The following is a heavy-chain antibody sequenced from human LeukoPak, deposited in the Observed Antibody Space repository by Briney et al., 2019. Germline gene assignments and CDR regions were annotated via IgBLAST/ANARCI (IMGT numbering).Heavy chain of an antibody. V-gene: IGHV4-61*02. D-gene: IGHD6-6*01. CDR2: IYTSGST. CDR3: ARSFVVAARYFDY. Sequence: SQTLSLTCTVAGGSISSGSYYWSWIRQPAGKGLEWIGRIYTSGSTNYNPSLKSRVTISVDTSKNQFSLKLSSVTAAYTAVYYCARSFVVAARYFDYWGQGTLVTVSS. CDR1: GGSISSGSYY. J-gene: IGHJ4*02.